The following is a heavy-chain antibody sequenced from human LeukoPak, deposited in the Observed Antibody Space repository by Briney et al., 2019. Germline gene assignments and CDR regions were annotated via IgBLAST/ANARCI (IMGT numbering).Heavy chain of an antibody. Sequence: GGSLRLSCAASGFNLTNAWMNWVRQAPGKGLEWVGRIKSKTDAGTTDYAAPVKGRFTISRDDSKNTLYLQMSSLKTEDTAVYYCTTVDEETSMAPIQGAFDIWAEGTMVTVS. CDR2: IKSKTDAGTT. CDR1: GFNLTNAW. V-gene: IGHV3-15*01. D-gene: IGHD5-18*01. CDR3: TTVDEETSMAPIQGAFDI. J-gene: IGHJ3*02.